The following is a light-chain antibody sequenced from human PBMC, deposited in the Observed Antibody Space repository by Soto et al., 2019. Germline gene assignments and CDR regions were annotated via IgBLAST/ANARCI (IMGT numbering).Light chain of an antibody. CDR1: QSVSSSY. J-gene: IGKJ4*01. CDR3: QQYGRSQAT. CDR2: GAS. V-gene: IGKV3-20*01. Sequence: EIVLTQSPGTLSFSPGERATLSCRASQSVSSSYLAWYQQKPGQAPRLLIYGASSRATGIPDRFSGSGSGKDFTLTISRLEPEDFAVYYCQQYGRSQATFGGGIKVDIX.